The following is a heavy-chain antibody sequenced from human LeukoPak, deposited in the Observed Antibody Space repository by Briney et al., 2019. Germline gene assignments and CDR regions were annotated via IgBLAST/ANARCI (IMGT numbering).Heavy chain of an antibody. V-gene: IGHV3-30*02. CDR3: AKVRYCSGVNCYPDDN. J-gene: IGHJ4*02. CDR1: GFTFSSYG. D-gene: IGHD2-15*01. CDR2: IRYDGSNK. Sequence: GGSLRLSCAASGFTFSSYGLHWVGRAQGKGLEGVPFIRYDGSNKYYADSVKGRFTISRDNSKNMLYLEMNSLSTEDTAVYYCAKVRYCSGVNCYPDDNWGQGTLVTVSS.